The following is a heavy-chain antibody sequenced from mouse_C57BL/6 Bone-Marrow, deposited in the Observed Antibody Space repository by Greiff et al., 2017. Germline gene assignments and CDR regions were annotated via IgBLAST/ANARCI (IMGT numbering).Heavy chain of an antibody. J-gene: IGHJ2*01. Sequence: VQLQQPGAELVKPGASVKMSCKASGYTFTSYWITWVKQRPGQGLEWIGDIYPGSGSTNYNEKFKSKATLTVDTSSSTAYMQLSSLTSEDSAVYYCASGFITTASEYFYYWGQGTTLTVSS. CDR2: IYPGSGST. V-gene: IGHV1-55*01. CDR3: ASGFITTASEYFYY. CDR1: GYTFTSYW. D-gene: IGHD1-1*01.